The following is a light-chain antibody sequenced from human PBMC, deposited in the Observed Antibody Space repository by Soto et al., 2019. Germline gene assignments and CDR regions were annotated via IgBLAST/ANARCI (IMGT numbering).Light chain of an antibody. CDR1: SSDVGSSNG. J-gene: IGLJ1*01. Sequence: QSVLTQPPSVSGSPGQSVTISFTGTSSDVGSSNGVSWYQQPPGTAPKLMIYDVSNRPSGVPDRFSGSKSGNTASLTISGLQAEDEADYSCSSYTSSRTNVFGTGTKVTVL. V-gene: IGLV2-18*02. CDR2: DVS. CDR3: SSYTSSRTNV.